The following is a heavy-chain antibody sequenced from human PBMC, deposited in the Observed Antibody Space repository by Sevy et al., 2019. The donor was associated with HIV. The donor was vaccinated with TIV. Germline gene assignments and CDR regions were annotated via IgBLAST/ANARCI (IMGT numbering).Heavy chain of an antibody. Sequence: ASVKVSCKAPGGTFSSYAISWVRQAPGQGLEWMGGIIPIFGTANYAQKFQGRVTITADESTSTAYMELSSLRSEDTAVYYCARANDCSSTSCYFSWFDPWGQGTLVTVSS. D-gene: IGHD2-2*01. V-gene: IGHV1-69*13. CDR2: IIPIFGTA. CDR3: ARANDCSSTSCYFSWFDP. CDR1: GGTFSSYA. J-gene: IGHJ5*02.